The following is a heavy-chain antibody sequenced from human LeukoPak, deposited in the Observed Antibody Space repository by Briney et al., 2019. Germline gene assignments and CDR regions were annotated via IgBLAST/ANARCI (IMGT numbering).Heavy chain of an antibody. D-gene: IGHD1-1*01. CDR3: ARGVGLTQGGTFDY. CDR2: IYHSGST. V-gene: IGHV4-38-2*02. J-gene: IGHJ4*02. CDR1: GYSISSGFY. Sequence: PSETLSLTCTVSGYSISSGFYWGWIRQPPGKGLEWIGSIYHSGSTHYNSSLKSRVTISVVTSKNQLSLKLSSVTAADTAVYYCARGVGLTQGGTFDYWGQGTLVTVSS.